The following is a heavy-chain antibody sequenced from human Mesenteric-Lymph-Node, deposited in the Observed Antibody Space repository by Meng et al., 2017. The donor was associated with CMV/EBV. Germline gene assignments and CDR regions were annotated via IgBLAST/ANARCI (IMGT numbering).Heavy chain of an antibody. CDR3: ARSSGHARNSAEF. CDR1: GGTFSGHK. Sequence: CKLSGGTFSGHKVTWVRQAPGQGREWMGGVTPILGTTNYAPNFQGRITIIADKFTSTAYMELSSLRSQDTAVYFCARSSGHARNSAEFWGQGTLVTVSS. D-gene: IGHD1-26*01. CDR2: VTPILGTT. V-gene: IGHV1-69*08. J-gene: IGHJ4*02.